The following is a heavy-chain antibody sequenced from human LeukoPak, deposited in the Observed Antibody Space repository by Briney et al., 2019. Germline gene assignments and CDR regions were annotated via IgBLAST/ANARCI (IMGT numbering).Heavy chain of an antibody. CDR2: IYYSGST. D-gene: IGHD6-6*01. CDR3: ARGEYSSSTAWFDP. V-gene: IGHV4-59*12. CDR1: GGSISSYY. J-gene: IGHJ5*02. Sequence: SETLSLTCTVSGGSISSYYWSWIRQPPGKGLEWIGYIYYSGSTYYNPSLKSRVTISVDTSKNQFSLKLSSVTAADTAVYYCARGEYSSSTAWFDPWGQGTLVTVSS.